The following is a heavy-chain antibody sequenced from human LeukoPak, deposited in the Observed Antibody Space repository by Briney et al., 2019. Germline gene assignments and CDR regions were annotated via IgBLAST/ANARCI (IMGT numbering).Heavy chain of an antibody. Sequence: GGSLRLSCIVSGGTFSSYYMTWVRQAPGKGLEWVANKKQDGSEKFYVDSVKGRFTISRDNAKNSLYLQMNSLRVEDTAMYYCGYGSGWIFDCRGQGALVTVSS. J-gene: IGHJ4*02. CDR1: GGTFSSYY. CDR3: GYGSGWIFDC. V-gene: IGHV3-7*01. CDR2: KKQDGSEK. D-gene: IGHD6-19*01.